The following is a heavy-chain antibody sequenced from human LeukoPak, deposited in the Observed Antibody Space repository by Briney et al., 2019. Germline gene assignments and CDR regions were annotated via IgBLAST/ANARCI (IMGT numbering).Heavy chain of an antibody. J-gene: IGHJ4*02. CDR2: IRYDGSNK. Sequence: GGSLRLSCAASGFTFSSYGMHWVRQAPGKGLEWVAFIRYDGSNKYYADSVKGRFTISRDNSKNTLYLQMNSLRAEDTAVYYCARSPPYYYGSGSPPSDYWGQGTLVTVSS. D-gene: IGHD3-10*01. CDR3: ARSPPYYYGSGSPPSDY. V-gene: IGHV3-30*02. CDR1: GFTFSSYG.